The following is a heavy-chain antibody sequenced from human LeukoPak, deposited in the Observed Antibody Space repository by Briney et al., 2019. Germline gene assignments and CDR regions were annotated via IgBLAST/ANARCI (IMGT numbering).Heavy chain of an antibody. D-gene: IGHD6-19*01. CDR1: GFTFSSHA. Sequence: GGSLRLSRVASGFTFSSHAMSWVRQAPGKGLEWVSGISDSGGNTYYADSVKGRFTIPRDNSKNTLYLQMNSLRAKDTDIYYCAKDASMAVANTFVYWGQGTLVTVSS. V-gene: IGHV3-23*01. J-gene: IGHJ4*02. CDR2: ISDSGGNT. CDR3: AKDASMAVANTFVY.